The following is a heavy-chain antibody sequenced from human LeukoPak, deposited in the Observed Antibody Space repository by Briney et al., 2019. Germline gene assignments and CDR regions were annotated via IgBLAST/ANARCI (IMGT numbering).Heavy chain of an antibody. V-gene: IGHV4-30-4*07. D-gene: IGHD3-3*01. Sequence: SETLSLTCAVSGGSISSGGYSWRWIRQPPGKGLEWLGYIYYSGSTYYNPSLKRRVTISVDTSKNQFSLKLSSVAAADTAVYYCARAAYDLWSGYGFDYWGQGTLVTVSS. J-gene: IGHJ4*02. CDR2: IYYSGST. CDR1: GGSISSGGYS. CDR3: ARAAYDLWSGYGFDY.